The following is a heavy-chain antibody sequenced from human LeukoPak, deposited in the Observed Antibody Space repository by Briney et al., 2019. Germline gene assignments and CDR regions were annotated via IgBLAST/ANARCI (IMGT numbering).Heavy chain of an antibody. Sequence: ASVKVSCKASGYTFTGYYMHWVRQAPGQGLEWMGWINPNSGGANYAQKFQGRVTMTRDTSISTAYMELSRLRSDDTAVYYCAGVCSSTGCYTASDDFDIWGQGTMVTVSS. CDR2: INPNSGGA. V-gene: IGHV1-2*02. CDR3: AGVCSSTGCYTASDDFDI. J-gene: IGHJ3*02. CDR1: GYTFTGYY. D-gene: IGHD2-2*02.